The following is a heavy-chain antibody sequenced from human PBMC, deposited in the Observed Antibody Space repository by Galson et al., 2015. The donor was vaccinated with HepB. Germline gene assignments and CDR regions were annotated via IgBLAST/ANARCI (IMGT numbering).Heavy chain of an antibody. CDR3: ARVIPYYYDSSGLDP. CDR1: GYTFTSYA. CDR2: INAGNGNT. Sequence: SVKVSCKASGYTFTSYAMHWVRQAPGQRLEWMGWINAGNGNTKYSQKFQGRVTITRDTSASTAYMELSSLRSEDTAVYYCARVIPYYYDSSGLDPWGQGTLVTVSS. V-gene: IGHV1-3*01. D-gene: IGHD3-22*01. J-gene: IGHJ5*02.